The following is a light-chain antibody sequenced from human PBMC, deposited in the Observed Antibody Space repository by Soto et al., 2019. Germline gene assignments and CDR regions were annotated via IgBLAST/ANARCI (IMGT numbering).Light chain of an antibody. CDR2: WAS. J-gene: IGKJ5*01. CDR1: QSVLRSSNKKNY. V-gene: IGKV4-1*01. CDR3: QQYYNTPPN. Sequence: DILITQSPHSLAVSLGDRATINCKSSQSVLRSSNKKNYLGWYQQKKGQPPKLXIYWASTRESGVPDRYSGSGYGTDFNLTISSLQAEDVAVYYCQQYYNTPPNFGQGTRLEIK.